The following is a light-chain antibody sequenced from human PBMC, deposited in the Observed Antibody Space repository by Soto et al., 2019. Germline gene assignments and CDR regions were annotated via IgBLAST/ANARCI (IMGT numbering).Light chain of an antibody. CDR3: QQRSNWPPAIT. CDR1: QSVSSY. V-gene: IGKV3-11*01. Sequence: EIVLTQSPATLSLSPGERATISCRASQSVSSYLAWYQQKPSQAPRLLIYDASNRATGIPARFSGSGSGTDFTLTISSREPEDFAVYYCQQRSNWPPAITFGQGTRLEIK. J-gene: IGKJ5*01. CDR2: DAS.